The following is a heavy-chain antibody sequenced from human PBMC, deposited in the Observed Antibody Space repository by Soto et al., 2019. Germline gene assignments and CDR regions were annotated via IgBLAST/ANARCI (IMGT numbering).Heavy chain of an antibody. V-gene: IGHV3-30*18. CDR3: AKDGSHLAVAGTSPTSHFHGLAV. J-gene: IGHJ6*02. D-gene: IGHD6-19*01. CDR1: GFTFSVYG. CDR2: VSYDGSIK. Sequence: QVQLVESGGGVVQPGRSLRLSCAASGFTFSVYGMHWVRQAPGKGLEWVALVSYDGSIKYYADSVKGRFTISRDNSKNTLYLQMNSLRVEDTAVYYCAKDGSHLAVAGTSPTSHFHGLAVWGQGTTVTVSS.